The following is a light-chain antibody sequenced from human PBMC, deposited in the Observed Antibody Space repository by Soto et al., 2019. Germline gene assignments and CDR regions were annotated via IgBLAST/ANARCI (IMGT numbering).Light chain of an antibody. V-gene: IGKV1-9*01. J-gene: IGKJ4*01. Sequence: DIKLIQSPSFLSASVGDRVSITCRASPDIDVYLACFQQKAGQAPNHPIYAAATLQSGVASSNSGSGSETEYTLTVSSVQYEDIAAWFCKQRKSYPGTFGGGTKVDIK. CDR1: PDIDVY. CDR2: AAA. CDR3: KQRKSYPGT.